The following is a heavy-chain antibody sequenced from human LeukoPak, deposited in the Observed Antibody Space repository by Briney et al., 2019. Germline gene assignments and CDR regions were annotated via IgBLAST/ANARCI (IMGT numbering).Heavy chain of an antibody. Sequence: ASVKVSCQASGYLFKSYGIHWVRQAPAQGLEWMGCISAYSGDTELAQRFQDRVTLTRDTTTTTMYMDLRSLRLDDTAIYYCARDKVGGSELGGRYTSFDPWGQGTLVSVSS. CDR1: GYLFKSYG. D-gene: IGHD3-16*01. J-gene: IGHJ5*02. V-gene: IGHV1-18*01. CDR2: ISAYSGDT. CDR3: ARDKVGGSELGGRYTSFDP.